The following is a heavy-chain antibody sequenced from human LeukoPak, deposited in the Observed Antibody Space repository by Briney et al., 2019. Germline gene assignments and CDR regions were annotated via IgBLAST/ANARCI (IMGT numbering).Heavy chain of an antibody. CDR1: GYTFTSYG. J-gene: IGHJ6*02. D-gene: IGHD3-10*01. CDR3: AGTRGLDYYYGMDV. V-gene: IGHV1-18*01. Sequence: ASVKVSSKASGYTFTSYGISWVRQAPGQGLEWMGWISAYNGNTNYAQKLQGRVTMTTDTSTSTAYMELRSLRSDDTAVYYCAGTRGLDYYYGMDVWGQGTTVTVSS. CDR2: ISAYNGNT.